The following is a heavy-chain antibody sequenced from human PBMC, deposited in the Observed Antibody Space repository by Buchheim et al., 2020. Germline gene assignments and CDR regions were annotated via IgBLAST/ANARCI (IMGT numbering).Heavy chain of an antibody. Sequence: QVQLVESGGGVVQPGRSLRLSCAASGFTFSSYGMHWVRQAPGKGLEWVAVISYDGSNKYYADSVKGRFTISRDNSKNTLYLQMNSLRAEDTAVYYCAKDLGWELGSGYFRPDYWGQGTL. J-gene: IGHJ4*02. D-gene: IGHD3-22*01. CDR1: GFTFSSYG. CDR3: AKDLGWELGSGYFRPDY. V-gene: IGHV3-30*18. CDR2: ISYDGSNK.